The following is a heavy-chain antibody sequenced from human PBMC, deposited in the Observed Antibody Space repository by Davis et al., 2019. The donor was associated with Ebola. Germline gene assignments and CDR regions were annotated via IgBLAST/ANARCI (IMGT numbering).Heavy chain of an antibody. CDR3: ARGRGVLRFLEWLPYYGMDV. J-gene: IGHJ6*02. V-gene: IGHV4-59*01. CDR1: GGSISSYY. D-gene: IGHD3-3*01. CDR2: IYYSGST. Sequence: SETLSLTCTVSGGSISSYYWSWIRQLPGKGLEWIGYIYYSGSTNYNPSLKSRVTISVDTSKNQFSLKLSSVTAADTAVYYCARGRGVLRFLEWLPYYGMDVWGQGTTVTVSS.